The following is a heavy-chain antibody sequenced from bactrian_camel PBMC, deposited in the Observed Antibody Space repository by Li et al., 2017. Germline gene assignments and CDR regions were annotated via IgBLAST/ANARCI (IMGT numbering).Heavy chain of an antibody. V-gene: IGHV3S53*01. CDR3: AAEIALRHSPLSWSRCPSGAYY. CDR2: TKSDGIT. J-gene: IGHJ4*01. CDR1: GLSYAQSAQTD. Sequence: HVQLVESGGGSVQPGGSLILSCTATGLSYAQSAQTDMGWYRQAPGKECDLVATTKSDGITKYYGTSVEGRFTISRTISISRIENTVYLQMNDLKPEDTAVYFCAAEIALRHSPLSWSRCPSGAYYWGQGTQVTVS. D-gene: IGHD1*01.